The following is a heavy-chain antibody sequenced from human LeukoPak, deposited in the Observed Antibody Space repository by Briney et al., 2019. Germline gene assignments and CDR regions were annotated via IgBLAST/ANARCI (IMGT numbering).Heavy chain of an antibody. Sequence: PSETLSLTCTVSGGSLSSYYWSWIRQPPGKGLEWIGYIHYSGSTDYNPPLKSRVTISVDTSKNQFSLKLSSVTAADTAVYYCARRGDDTSGYYYYWGQGTLVTVSS. CDR2: IHYSGST. V-gene: IGHV4-59*08. J-gene: IGHJ4*02. CDR1: GGSLSSYY. CDR3: ARRGDDTSGYYYY. D-gene: IGHD3-22*01.